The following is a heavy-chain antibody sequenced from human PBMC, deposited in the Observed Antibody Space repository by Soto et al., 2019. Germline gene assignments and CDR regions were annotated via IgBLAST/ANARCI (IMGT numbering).Heavy chain of an antibody. J-gene: IGHJ6*02. CDR2: INHSGST. D-gene: IGHD6-6*01. V-gene: IGHV4-34*01. CDR3: ARGRIAARRRETCYYGMDV. CDR1: GGSFSGYY. Sequence: QVQLQQWGAGLLKPSETLSLTCAVYGGSFSGYYWSWIRQPPGKGLEWIGEINHSGSTNYNPSLKSRVTRSVDTSRNQFSLKLRSVAAADTAVYYCARGRIAARRRETCYYGMDVWGQGTTVTVSS.